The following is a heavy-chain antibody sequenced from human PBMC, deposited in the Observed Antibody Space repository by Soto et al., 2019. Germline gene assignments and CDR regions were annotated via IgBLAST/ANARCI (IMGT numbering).Heavy chain of an antibody. Sequence: SETLSLTCTVSGGSISSGGYYWSWIRQHPGKGLEWIGYIYYSGSTYYNPSLKSRVTISVDTSKNQFSLKLSSVTAADTAVYYCAKTPYYDILTGYYPYGLDVWGQGTTVTVSS. CDR1: GGSISSGGYY. CDR2: IYYSGST. J-gene: IGHJ6*02. V-gene: IGHV4-31*03. D-gene: IGHD3-9*01. CDR3: AKTPYYDILTGYYPYGLDV.